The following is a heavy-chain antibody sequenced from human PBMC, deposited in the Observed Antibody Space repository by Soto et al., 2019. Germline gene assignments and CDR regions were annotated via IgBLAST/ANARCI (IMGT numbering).Heavy chain of an antibody. Sequence: EVQLLESGGGLVQPGGSLRLSCAASGFTFSSYAMSWVRQAPGKGLEWVSAISGSGGSTYYADSVKGRFTISRDNSKNMLQLQMNSLRAEDTAVYYCAKDPPNVVVVVPAAIRGYFDYLGQGTLVTVSS. J-gene: IGHJ4*02. CDR1: GFTFSSYA. V-gene: IGHV3-23*01. D-gene: IGHD2-2*02. CDR2: ISGSGGST. CDR3: AKDPPNVVVVVPAAIRGYFDY.